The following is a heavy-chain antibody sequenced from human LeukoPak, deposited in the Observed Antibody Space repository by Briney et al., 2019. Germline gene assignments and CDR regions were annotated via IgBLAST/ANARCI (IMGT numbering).Heavy chain of an antibody. D-gene: IGHD3-10*02. Sequence: SVKVSCKASGGTFSSYAISWVRQAPGQGLEWMGGIIPIFGTANYAQKFQGRVTITADKSTSTAYMELSSLRSEDTAVYYCAGVVFGILNWFDPWGQGTLVTVSS. V-gene: IGHV1-69*06. J-gene: IGHJ5*02. CDR3: AGVVFGILNWFDP. CDR1: GGTFSSYA. CDR2: IIPIFGTA.